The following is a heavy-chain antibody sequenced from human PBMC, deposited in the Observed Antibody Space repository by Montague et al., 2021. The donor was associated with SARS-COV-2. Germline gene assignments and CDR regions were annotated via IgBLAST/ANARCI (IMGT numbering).Heavy chain of an antibody. CDR1: GGSFSNYY. J-gene: IGHJ6*02. CDR3: ARFAYRLLFIASYYGTDV. V-gene: IGHV4-34*01. D-gene: IGHD2-2*01. Sequence: SETLSLTCAISGGSFSNYYWSWIRQPPGKGLEWIGEVNQSGTTIYNPSVESGVTISEDTSKNQFYLRLNSVTAADTAVYYCARFAYRLLFIASYYGTDVWGQGTTVTVSS. CDR2: VNQSGTT.